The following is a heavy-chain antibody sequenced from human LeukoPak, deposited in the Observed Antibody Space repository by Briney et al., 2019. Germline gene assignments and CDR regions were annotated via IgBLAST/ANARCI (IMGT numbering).Heavy chain of an antibody. CDR1: GFTFNNYG. V-gene: IGHV3-30*02. J-gene: IGHJ4*02. CDR3: AKGGYKYDSSGHNYFDY. CDR2: IRYDGSKK. Sequence: GGSLRLSCAASGFTFNNYGMHWVRQAPGKGLEWVAFIRYDGSKKYYADSVKGRFTISRDNSKNTLFPQMNSLRAEDTAVYYCAKGGYKYDSSGHNYFDYWGQGTLVTVSS. D-gene: IGHD3-22*01.